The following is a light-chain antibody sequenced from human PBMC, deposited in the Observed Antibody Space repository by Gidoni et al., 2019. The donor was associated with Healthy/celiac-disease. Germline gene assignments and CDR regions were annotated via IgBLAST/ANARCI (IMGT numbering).Light chain of an antibody. CDR3: QQYGSSPYT. V-gene: IGKV3-20*01. CDR2: GTS. J-gene: IGKJ2*01. CDR1: QSVSSSY. Sequence: EIVLTQFPGTLSLSPGERATLSCRASQSVSSSYLAWYQQKPGQPPRLLIYGTSSRATGIPDRFSGSGSETDFTLTISRLEHEDVAVYYYQQYGSSPYTFGQGTKLEIK.